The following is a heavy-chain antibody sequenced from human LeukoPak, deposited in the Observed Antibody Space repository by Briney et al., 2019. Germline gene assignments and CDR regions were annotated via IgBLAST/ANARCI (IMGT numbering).Heavy chain of an antibody. CDR1: GYTFTSYY. CDR2: INPSGSST. V-gene: IGHV1-46*01. Sequence: ASVKVSCKASGYTFTSYYMHWVRQAPGQGLEWMGLINPSGSSTSYAQKFQGRLSLTRDMSTSTDYMELSSLRSEDTAVYYCARDLSDYYMDVWGKGTTVTISS. CDR3: ARDLSDYYMDV. J-gene: IGHJ6*03.